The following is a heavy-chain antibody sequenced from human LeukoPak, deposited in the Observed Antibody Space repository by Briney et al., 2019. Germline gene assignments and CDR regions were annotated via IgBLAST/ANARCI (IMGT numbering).Heavy chain of an antibody. CDR3: ARDHQYCTNGVCGYFDY. D-gene: IGHD2-8*01. Sequence: GGSLRLSCAASRFTFSTYWMHWVRQAPGKGLVWVSRINSDGSSTDYADSVKGRFTISRDNAKNTLYLQMNSLRAEDTAVYYCARDHQYCTNGVCGYFDYWGQGTLVTVSS. V-gene: IGHV3-74*01. CDR1: RFTFSTYW. J-gene: IGHJ4*02. CDR2: INSDGSST.